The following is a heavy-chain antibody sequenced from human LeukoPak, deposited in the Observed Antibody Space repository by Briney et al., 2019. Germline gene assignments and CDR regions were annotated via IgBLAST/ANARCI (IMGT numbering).Heavy chain of an antibody. D-gene: IGHD6-19*01. CDR3: ARMGIAVAGAFDI. Sequence: PGGSLRLSCAASGFTFSSYSMNWVRQAPGKGLEWVSSISSSSSYIYYADSVKGRFTISRDNAKNSLYLKMNSLRAEDTAVYYCARMGIAVAGAFDIWGQGTMVTVSS. CDR1: GFTFSSYS. J-gene: IGHJ3*02. CDR2: ISSSSSYI. V-gene: IGHV3-21*01.